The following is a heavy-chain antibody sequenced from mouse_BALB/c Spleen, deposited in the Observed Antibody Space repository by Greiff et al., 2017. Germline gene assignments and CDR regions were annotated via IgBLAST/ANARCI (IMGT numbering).Heavy chain of an antibody. CDR3: ARIYYGRDYCDY. J-gene: IGHJ2*01. CDR2: LSYSGST. D-gene: IGHD1-1*01. V-gene: IGHV3-2*02. CDR1: GYSITSDYA. Sequence: VQLQQSGPGLVKPSQSLSLTCTVTGYSITSDYAWNWIRQFPGNKLEWMGYLSYSGSTSYNPSLISRISITRDTSKNQFFLQLNSVTTEDTATYYGARIYYGRDYCDYWGQGTTRTVSS.